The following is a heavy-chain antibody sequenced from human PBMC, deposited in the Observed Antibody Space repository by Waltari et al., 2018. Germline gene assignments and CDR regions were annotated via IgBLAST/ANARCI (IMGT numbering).Heavy chain of an antibody. V-gene: IGHV3-7*01. CDR3: ARYAPDYLGDYPDVIDI. D-gene: IGHD3-10*02. J-gene: IGHJ3*02. Sequence: EVKLVESGGGGVLPVGSLRLSGAASGLILSNYCMTRVRQAPGKGLEWVANIKQDGSEKYYLDSVKGRFSISRDNAKKSLYLQMNSLRVEDTAVYYCARYAPDYLGDYPDVIDIWGQGTMVTVSS. CDR2: IKQDGSEK. CDR1: GLILSNYC.